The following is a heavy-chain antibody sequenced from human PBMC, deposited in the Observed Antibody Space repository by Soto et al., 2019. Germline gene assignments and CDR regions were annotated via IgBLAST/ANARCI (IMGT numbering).Heavy chain of an antibody. D-gene: IGHD3-16*01. CDR1: CAAILQLL. Sequence: AETLDSTFHILCAAILQLLWRCIRQSAGKGLEWIGRIYTSGSSNYSPSLKSRLTMSVDTSKNQVSLNLRSVTAADTAMYYCARDPGTSMIENYYNGMDVWGRGTTVS. CDR2: IYTSGSS. J-gene: IGHJ6*02. CDR3: ARDPGTSMIENYYNGMDV. V-gene: IGHV4-4*07.